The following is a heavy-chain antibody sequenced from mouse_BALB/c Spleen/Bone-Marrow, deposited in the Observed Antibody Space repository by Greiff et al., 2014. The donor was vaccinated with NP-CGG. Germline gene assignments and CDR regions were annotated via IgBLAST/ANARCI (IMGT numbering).Heavy chain of an antibody. CDR2: INSGSGGT. Sequence: QVQLQQPGAELVRPGTSVKVSCKGSGYAFTNYLIEWVKQRPGQGLEWIGVINSGSGGTKYNEKFEGKATLTADKSSSTAYMQLSSLTSDDSAVYFCAMAITDAMDYWGQGTSVTVSS. D-gene: IGHD2-4*01. CDR1: GYAFTNYL. V-gene: IGHV1-54*01. CDR3: AMAITDAMDY. J-gene: IGHJ4*01.